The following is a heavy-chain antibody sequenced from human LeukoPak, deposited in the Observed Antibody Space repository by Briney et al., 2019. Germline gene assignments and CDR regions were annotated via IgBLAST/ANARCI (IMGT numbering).Heavy chain of an antibody. CDR1: GYNFINYY. CDR3: AREYRLFCGRDCYPANFYHFGLDV. D-gene: IGHD2-21*02. V-gene: IGHV1-2*02. CDR2: IHPNSGVT. J-gene: IGHJ6*02. Sequence: VASVKVSCTTSGYNFINYYLHWVRQAPGQGLEWMGWIHPNSGVTDCAQKFKGRVTMTRDTSINTVYMDMSGLTSDDTAVYYCAREYRLFCGRDCYPANFYHFGLDVWGQGTAVTVS.